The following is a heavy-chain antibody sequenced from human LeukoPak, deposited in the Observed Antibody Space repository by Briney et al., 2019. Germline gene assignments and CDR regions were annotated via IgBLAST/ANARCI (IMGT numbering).Heavy chain of an antibody. V-gene: IGHV4-59*11. CDR2: MYHSGSS. CDR3: ARMGSGSALDY. D-gene: IGHD1-26*01. J-gene: IGHJ4*02. Sequence: SETLSLTCTVSGGSITSHYWSWVRQPPGKGLEWIGYMYHSGSSTYNPSLKSRVTMSIDTSKKQFSLKLSSVTAVDTAVYYCARMGSGSALDYWGQGILVTVSS. CDR1: GGSITSHY.